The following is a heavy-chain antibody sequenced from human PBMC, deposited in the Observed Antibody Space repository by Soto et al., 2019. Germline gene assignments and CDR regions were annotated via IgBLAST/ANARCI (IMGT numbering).Heavy chain of an antibody. V-gene: IGHV4-34*01. CDR2: INHSGST. D-gene: IGHD3-3*01. Sequence: SETLSLTCTVYGGSFSGYYWSWIRQPPGKGLEWIGEINHSGSTNYNPSLKSRVTISVDTSKNQFSLKLSSVTAADTAVYYCARGNDFWSGEGMDVWGQGTTVTVSS. CDR3: ARGNDFWSGEGMDV. J-gene: IGHJ6*02. CDR1: GGSFSGYY.